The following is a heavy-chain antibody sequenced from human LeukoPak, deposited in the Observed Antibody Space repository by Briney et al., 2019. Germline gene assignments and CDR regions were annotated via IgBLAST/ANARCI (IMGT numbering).Heavy chain of an antibody. D-gene: IGHD6-13*01. CDR3: ARELAAAATESLLNY. Sequence: PGRSLRLSCAASGFTFSSYGVHWVRQAPGKGLEWVAITSYDGSNKYYADSVKGRFTISRDNSKNTLYLQMNSLRVEDTAVYYCARELAAAATESLLNYWGQGTLVTVSS. V-gene: IGHV3-30*03. J-gene: IGHJ4*02. CDR1: GFTFSSYG. CDR2: TSYDGSNK.